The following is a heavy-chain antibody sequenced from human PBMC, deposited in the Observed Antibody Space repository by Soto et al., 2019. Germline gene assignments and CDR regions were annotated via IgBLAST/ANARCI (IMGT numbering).Heavy chain of an antibody. CDR2: TYYRSKWYN. J-gene: IGHJ4*02. V-gene: IGHV6-1*01. Sequence: SQTLSLTCAISGDSVSTNSATWDWIRQSPSRGLEWLGRTYYRSKWYNDYAVSVKSRISINADTSKNQFSLQLNSVTPEDTAVYYCAQISMTEAPYWGQGTLVTVSS. CDR3: AQISMTEAPY. D-gene: IGHD2-21*02. CDR1: GDSVSTNSAT.